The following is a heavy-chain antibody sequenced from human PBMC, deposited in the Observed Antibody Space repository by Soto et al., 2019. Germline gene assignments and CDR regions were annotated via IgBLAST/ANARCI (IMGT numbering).Heavy chain of an antibody. D-gene: IGHD2-15*01. CDR1: GGTFSSYA. CDR2: IIPIFGTA. V-gene: IGHV1-69*01. J-gene: IGHJ5*02. Sequence: QVQLVQSGAEVKKPGSSVKVSCKASGGTFSSYAISWVRQAPGQGLEWMGGIIPIFGTANYAQQFQGRVAPTAHDSASTDYMERSSLRFEDSAVYYCARVLVYCRGGRCSGDKNWFDPWGQGTLVTVSS. CDR3: ARVLVYCRGGRCSGDKNWFDP.